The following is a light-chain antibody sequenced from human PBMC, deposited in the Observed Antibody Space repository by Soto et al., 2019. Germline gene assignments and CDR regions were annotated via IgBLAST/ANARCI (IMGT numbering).Light chain of an antibody. V-gene: IGKV3-20*01. CDR2: GAS. J-gene: IGKJ5*01. Sequence: EIVLTQSPGTLSLSPGERATLSCRASQSVSSSYLAWYQQKPGQAPRLLIYGASSRATGIPDRFSGSGSGTDFTLTSCRLEPEDKEGQYCHHYAVVPINFAQGTQLDIK. CDR1: QSVSSSY. CDR3: HHYAVVPIN.